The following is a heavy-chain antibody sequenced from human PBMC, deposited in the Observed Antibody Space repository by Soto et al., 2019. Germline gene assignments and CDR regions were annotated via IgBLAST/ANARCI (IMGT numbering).Heavy chain of an antibody. CDR3: ARAYGGNVFDY. J-gene: IGHJ4*02. D-gene: IGHD4-17*01. V-gene: IGHV4-34*01. CDR1: GGSFSGYY. Sequence: QVQLQQWGAGLLKPSETLSLTCAVYGGSFSGYYWSWIRQPPGKGLEWIGDINHSGSTNYNPSLKTRVTISVDTSKNQSSLQLSSVTAADTAVYFCARAYGGNVFDYWGQGTLVTVSS. CDR2: INHSGST.